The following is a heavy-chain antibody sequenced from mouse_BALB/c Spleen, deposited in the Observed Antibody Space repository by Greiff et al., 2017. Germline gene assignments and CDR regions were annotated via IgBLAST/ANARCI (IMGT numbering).Heavy chain of an antibody. V-gene: IGHV5-17*02. D-gene: IGHD2-12*01. CDR3: ARGVPPYDGGILYAMDY. Sequence: DVKLVESGGGLVQPGGSRKLSCAASGFTFSSFGMHWVRQAPEKGLEWVAYISSGSSTIYYADTVKGRFTISRDNPKNTLFLQMTSLRSEDTAMYYCARGVPPYDGGILYAMDYWGQGTSVTVSS. CDR1: GFTFSSFG. CDR2: ISSGSSTI. J-gene: IGHJ4*01.